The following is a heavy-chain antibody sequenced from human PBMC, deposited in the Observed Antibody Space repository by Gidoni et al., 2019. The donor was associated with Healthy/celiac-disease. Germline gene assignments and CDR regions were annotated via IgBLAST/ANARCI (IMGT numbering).Heavy chain of an antibody. CDR3: ACADYYGSGSHGGEDYYYMDV. CDR2: INPNSGGT. CDR1: GYTFTGYY. J-gene: IGHJ6*03. Sequence: QVQLVQSGAEVKKPGASVKVSCKASGYTFTGYYMHGVRQAPGQGLEWMGWINPNSGGTNYAQKFQGRVTMTRDTSISTAYMELSRLRSDDTAVYYCACADYYGSGSHGGEDYYYMDVWGKGTTVTVSS. V-gene: IGHV1-2*02. D-gene: IGHD3-10*01.